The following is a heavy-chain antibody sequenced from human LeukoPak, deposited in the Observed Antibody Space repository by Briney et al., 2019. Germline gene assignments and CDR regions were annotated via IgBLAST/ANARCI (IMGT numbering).Heavy chain of an antibody. CDR2: ISGSGGST. J-gene: IGHJ4*02. CDR1: GFTFSSYA. V-gene: IGHV3-23*01. D-gene: IGHD3-3*01. CDR3: AKDPTIFGVVTHLDC. Sequence: GGSLRLSCAASGFTFSSYAMSWVRQAPGKGLEWVSAISGSGGSTYYADSVKGRFTISRDNSKNTLYLQMNSLRAEDTAVYYCAKDPTIFGVVTHLDCWGQGTLVTVSS.